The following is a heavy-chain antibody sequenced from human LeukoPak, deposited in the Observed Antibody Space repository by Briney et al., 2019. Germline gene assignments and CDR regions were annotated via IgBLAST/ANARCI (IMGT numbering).Heavy chain of an antibody. J-gene: IGHJ4*02. CDR1: GDSITSGGYY. CDR3: ARDVLR. V-gene: IGHV4-31*03. Sequence: SETLSLTCTVSGDSITSGGYYWTWIRQRPGKGLEWIGYIYKTESTYYNPSLKSRVTMSVDTSRNQFSLKLNSVTAADTAVYYCARDVLRWGQGTLVTVSS. CDR2: IYKTEST.